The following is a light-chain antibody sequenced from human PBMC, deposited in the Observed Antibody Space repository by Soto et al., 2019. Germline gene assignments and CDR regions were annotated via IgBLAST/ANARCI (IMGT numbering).Light chain of an antibody. CDR2: GAS. V-gene: IGKV3-20*01. Sequence: ASQSVSSNYLAWYQQKPGQAPRLLIYGASSRATGIPDRFSGSGSGTEFTLTISSLQSEDCAIYYCQQSYSTPRTFGQGTKVDIK. J-gene: IGKJ1*01. CDR3: QQSYSTPRT. CDR1: QSVSSNY.